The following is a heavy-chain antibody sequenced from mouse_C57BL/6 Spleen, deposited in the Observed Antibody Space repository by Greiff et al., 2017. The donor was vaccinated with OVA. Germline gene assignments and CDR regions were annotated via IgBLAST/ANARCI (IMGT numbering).Heavy chain of an antibody. J-gene: IGHJ2*01. V-gene: IGHV1-82*01. D-gene: IGHD4-1*01. CDR1: GYAFSSSW. CDR2: IYPGDGDT. CDR3: ARDWDLYFDY. Sequence: VQLQQSGPELVKPGASVKISCKASGYAFSSSWMNWVKQRPGKGLEWIGRIYPGDGDTNYNGKFKGKATLTADKSSSTAYMQLSSLTSEDSAFYFCARDWDLYFDYWGQGTTLTVSS.